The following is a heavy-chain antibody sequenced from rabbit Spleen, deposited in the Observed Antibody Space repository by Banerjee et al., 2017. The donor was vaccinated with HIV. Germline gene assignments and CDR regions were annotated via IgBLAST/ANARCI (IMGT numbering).Heavy chain of an antibody. CDR2: IYGGGSGST. V-gene: IGHV1S45*01. CDR3: ARDSFSSGGFAEWSL. J-gene: IGHJ4*01. CDR1: GFSFSSSHW. Sequence: QEQVVESGGGLVKPGASLTLTCTASGFSFSSSHWICWVRQAPGKGLEWIACIYGGGSGSTRYATWAKGRFTISKTSSTTVTLQMTSLTAADTATYFCARDSFSSGGFAEWSLWGPGTLVTVS. D-gene: IGHD1-1*01.